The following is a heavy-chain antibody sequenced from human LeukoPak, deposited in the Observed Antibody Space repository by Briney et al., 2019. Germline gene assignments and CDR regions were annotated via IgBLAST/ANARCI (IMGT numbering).Heavy chain of an antibody. D-gene: IGHD1-20*01. V-gene: IGHV4-61*02. Sequence: PSETLSLTCTVSGGSISSGSYYWSWIRQPAGKGVEWIGRIYTSGTTNYNPSLKSRVTISVDTSKNQFSLKLSSVTAADTAVYYCARELTGDDAFDIWGQGTMVTVSS. J-gene: IGHJ3*02. CDR1: GGSISSGSYY. CDR3: ARELTGDDAFDI. CDR2: IYTSGTT.